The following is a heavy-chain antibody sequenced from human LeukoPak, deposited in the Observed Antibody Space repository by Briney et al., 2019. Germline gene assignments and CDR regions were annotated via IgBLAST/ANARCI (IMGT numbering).Heavy chain of an antibody. D-gene: IGHD5-18*01. CDR2: MNPNIGDT. CDR1: GYTFSDYY. J-gene: IGHJ3*01. V-gene: IGHV1-2*02. Sequence: ASVKVSCKTSGYTFSDYYIHWMRQAPGQGLEWMGWMNPNIGDTKYTEKFQGRVTMTSDTSISTAYMELSRLKSDDTAVYYCASKKITPHTGAADFWGQGTMVTISS. CDR3: ASKKITPHTGAADF.